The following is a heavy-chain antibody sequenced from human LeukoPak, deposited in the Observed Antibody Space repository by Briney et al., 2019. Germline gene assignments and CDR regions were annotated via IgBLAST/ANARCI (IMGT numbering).Heavy chain of an antibody. J-gene: IGHJ5*02. Sequence: EIRCCTCTVAGVPVSNDYWDWIRQSPRKGLEWVGYVYYSGSTDYNPSLNSRVTISVDTSKNQFSLELSSVTAADTAVYYCARGGVVGTMLRGINWFDPWGQGTLVAVSS. CDR3: ARGGVVGTMLRGINWFDP. D-gene: IGHD3-10*01. V-gene: IGHV4-59*02. CDR2: VYYSGST. CDR1: GVPVSNDY.